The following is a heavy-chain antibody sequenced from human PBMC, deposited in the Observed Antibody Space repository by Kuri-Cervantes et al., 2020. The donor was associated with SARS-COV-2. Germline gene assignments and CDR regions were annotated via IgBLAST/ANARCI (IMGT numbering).Heavy chain of an antibody. J-gene: IGHJ6*02. V-gene: IGHV1-8*01. CDR1: GYTFTSYD. D-gene: IGHD3-9*01. CDR2: MNPNSGNT. Sequence: ASVKVSCKASGYTFTSYDINWVRQATGQGLEWMGWMNPNSGNTGYAQKFQGRVTMTRNTSIRTAYMELSSLRSEDTAVYYCASGYILTGYYMADYYYYGMDVWGQGTTVTVSS. CDR3: ASGYILTGYYMADYYYYGMDV.